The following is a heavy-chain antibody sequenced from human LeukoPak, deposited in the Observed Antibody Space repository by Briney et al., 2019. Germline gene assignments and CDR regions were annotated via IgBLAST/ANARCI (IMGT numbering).Heavy chain of an antibody. V-gene: IGHV3-53*01. D-gene: IGHD4/OR15-4a*01. CDR1: GFTVSSNS. Sequence: GGSLRLSCTVSGFTVSSNSMSWVRQAPGKGLEWVSFIYSDNTHYSDSVKGRFTISRDNSKNTLYLQMNSLRAEGTAVYYCARRAGAYSHPYDYRGQGTQVTVSS. CDR2: IYSDNT. CDR3: ARRAGAYSHPYDY. J-gene: IGHJ4*02.